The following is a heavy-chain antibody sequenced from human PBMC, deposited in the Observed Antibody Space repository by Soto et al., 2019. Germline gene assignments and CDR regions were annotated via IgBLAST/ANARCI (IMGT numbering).Heavy chain of an antibody. J-gene: IGHJ6*02. CDR2: VRSQPYGAKT. CDR3: ARYTSTSRYNHYGMGV. V-gene: IGHV3-49*03. D-gene: IGHD3-16*02. Sequence: PSLTLSCTTAGFTFGDYGMRWFRPDPGGGLEWVGGVRSQPYGAKTDYAASVKCRFAISRDDSKIIAYFHINNVTTEPTPGYYCARYTSTSRYNHYGMGVWGHGTTITVCS. CDR1: GFTFGDYG.